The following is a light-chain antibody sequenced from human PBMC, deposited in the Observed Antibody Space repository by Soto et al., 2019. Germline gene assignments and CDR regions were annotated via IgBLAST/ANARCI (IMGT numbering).Light chain of an antibody. V-gene: IGKV1-5*01. CDR2: DAS. CDR1: QTVNTW. CDR3: QQYNSWPPYT. J-gene: IGKJ2*01. Sequence: DIQMTQSPSTLSASVGDRVTITCRASQTVNTWLAWYQQKPGKAPKVLIFDASSLKTGVPSRFSGSGSGTEFTLTISGLQSEDFAVYYCQQYNSWPPYTFGQGTKLEIK.